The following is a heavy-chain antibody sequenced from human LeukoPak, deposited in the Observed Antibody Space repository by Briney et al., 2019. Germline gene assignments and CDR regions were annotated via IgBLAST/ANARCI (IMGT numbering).Heavy chain of an antibody. J-gene: IGHJ4*02. Sequence: PGGSLRLFCAAPGFTFSSYAMSWVRQAPGKGLECVSAFSGSGGSTYYADSVKGRFTISRDNSKNTLYLLMNSLRAEDTAVYYCAKDGETYCSSTSCKPDYWGQGTLVTVSS. CDR1: GFTFSSYA. V-gene: IGHV3-23*01. D-gene: IGHD2-2*01. CDR2: FSGSGGST. CDR3: AKDGETYCSSTSCKPDY.